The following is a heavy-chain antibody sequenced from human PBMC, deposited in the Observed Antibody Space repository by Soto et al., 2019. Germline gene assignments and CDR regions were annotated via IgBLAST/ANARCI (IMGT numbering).Heavy chain of an antibody. J-gene: IGHJ5*02. CDR3: ATLLYERRGYYKGRGISGCSHP. CDR1: GYTFTSYD. Sequence: ASVKVSCKASGYTFTSYDINWVRQATGQGLEWMGWMNPNSGNTGYAQKFQGRVTMTRNTSISTAYMELSSLRSEDTAVYYCATLLYERRGYYKGRGISGCSHPGGRGPLVPVPS. D-gene: IGHD3-22*01. CDR2: MNPNSGNT. V-gene: IGHV1-8*01.